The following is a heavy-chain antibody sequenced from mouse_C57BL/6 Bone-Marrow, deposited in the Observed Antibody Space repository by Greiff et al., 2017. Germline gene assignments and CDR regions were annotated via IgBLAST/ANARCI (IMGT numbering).Heavy chain of an antibody. D-gene: IGHD1-1*01. J-gene: IGHJ2*01. V-gene: IGHV1-82*01. CDR3: ARAGVITTVVAFDY. Sequence: QVQLQQSGPELVKPGASVKISCKASGYAFSSSWMNWVKQRPGKGLEWIGRIYPGDGDTNYNGKFKGKATLTADKSSSTAYMQLSSLTSEDSAVYFCARAGVITTVVAFDYWGQGTTLTVSS. CDR1: GYAFSSSW. CDR2: IYPGDGDT.